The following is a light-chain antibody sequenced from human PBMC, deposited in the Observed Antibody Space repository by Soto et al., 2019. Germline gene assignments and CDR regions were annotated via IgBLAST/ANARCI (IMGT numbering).Light chain of an antibody. CDR2: TAS. V-gene: IGKV1-39*01. J-gene: IGKJ2*01. CDR1: QYISNY. CDR3: QQSYSTPPT. Sequence: DIKMTQSPSSLSASVGDRVTITCRASQYISNYLNWYKQKSGTAPKLLIHTASTLQSGVPSRFSGRGSGPDFTLTISSVQPDDFAMYFCQQSYSTPPTFGQGTTLEIK.